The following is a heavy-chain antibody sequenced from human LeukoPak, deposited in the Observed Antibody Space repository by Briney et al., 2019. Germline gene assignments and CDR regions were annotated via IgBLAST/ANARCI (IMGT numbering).Heavy chain of an antibody. CDR2: ISAYNGNT. Sequence: ASVKVSCKASGYTFTSYGISWVRQAPGQGLEWMGWISAYNGNTNYAQKLQGRVTMTTDTSTSTAYMELRSLRSDDTAVYYCARDQPPNYYDSSGYTDYWGQGTLVTVSS. D-gene: IGHD3-22*01. CDR3: ARDQPPNYYDSSGYTDY. V-gene: IGHV1-18*01. J-gene: IGHJ4*02. CDR1: GYTFTSYG.